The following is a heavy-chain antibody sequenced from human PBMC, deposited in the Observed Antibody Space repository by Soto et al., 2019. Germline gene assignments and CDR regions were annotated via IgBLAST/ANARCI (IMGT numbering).Heavy chain of an antibody. Sequence: QSTLKESGPTLVKPTQTLTLTCSFSGFSLSTSGVGVGWIRQPPGKALEWLAHIYWSGDEHYRPSLRGRLSITKDTSKNQVVLTMTNMDPVDTATYYCARGLAARPFFAFDIWGQGTMVTVSS. CDR2: IYWSGDE. CDR3: ARGLAARPFFAFDI. J-gene: IGHJ3*02. D-gene: IGHD6-6*01. CDR1: GFSLSTSGVG. V-gene: IGHV2-5*01.